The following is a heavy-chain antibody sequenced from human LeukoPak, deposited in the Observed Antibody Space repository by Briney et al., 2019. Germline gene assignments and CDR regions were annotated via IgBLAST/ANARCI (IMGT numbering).Heavy chain of an antibody. J-gene: IGHJ4*02. CDR1: GFIFSSYW. Sequence: GSLRLSCAASGFIFSSYWMSWVRQAPGKGLEWVANINQDGGAKYYVDSLKGRFTISRDNIEKSLYLQLNSLTADDTAVYFCARAPTTGTVDYWGQGTLVTVSS. D-gene: IGHD1-1*01. V-gene: IGHV3-7*01. CDR2: INQDGGAK. CDR3: ARAPTTGTVDY.